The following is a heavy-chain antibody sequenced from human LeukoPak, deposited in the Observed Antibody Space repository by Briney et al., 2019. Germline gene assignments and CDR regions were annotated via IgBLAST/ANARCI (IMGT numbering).Heavy chain of an antibody. CDR2: INPNDGDT. D-gene: IGHD2-2*01. CDR3: ARANFLYCSSSTCLFDY. J-gene: IGHJ4*02. CDR1: GYTFTDYY. Sequence: ASVKVSCKASGYTFTDYYMHWVRQAPGQGFEWVGWINPNDGDTNYAQKFQGRVTMTRDTSISTAHMEVSRLRSDDTAVYYCARANFLYCSSSTCLFDYWGQGTLVTVSS. V-gene: IGHV1-2*02.